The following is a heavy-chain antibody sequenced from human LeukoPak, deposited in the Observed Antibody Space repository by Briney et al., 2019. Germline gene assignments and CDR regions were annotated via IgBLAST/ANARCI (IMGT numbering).Heavy chain of an antibody. V-gene: IGHV3-64*01. CDR2: ISSNGGST. Sequence: GGSLRLSCAASGFTFSSYAMHWVRQAPGKGLEYVSAISSNGGSTYYANSVKGRFTISRDNSKNTLYLQMGSLRAEDMAVYYCARYCSGGSCPFDAFDIWGQGTMVTVSS. D-gene: IGHD2-15*01. CDR1: GFTFSSYA. J-gene: IGHJ3*02. CDR3: ARYCSGGSCPFDAFDI.